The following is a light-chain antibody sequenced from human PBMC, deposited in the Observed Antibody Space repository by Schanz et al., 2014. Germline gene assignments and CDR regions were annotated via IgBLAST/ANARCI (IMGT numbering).Light chain of an antibody. Sequence: EIVMTQSPATLSVSPGERATLSCRASQSVSSNLAWYQQKPGQAPRLLIYGAFTRATGIPARFSGSGSGTDFTLTISRLEPEDFAVYYCQQYGSSSYTFGQGTKLEIK. J-gene: IGKJ2*01. CDR1: QSVSSN. CDR3: QQYGSSSYT. CDR2: GAF. V-gene: IGKV3D-15*01.